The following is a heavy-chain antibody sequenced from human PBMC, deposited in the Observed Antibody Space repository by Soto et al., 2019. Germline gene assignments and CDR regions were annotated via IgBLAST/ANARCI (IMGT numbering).Heavy chain of an antibody. CDR1: GFSFNTYV. Sequence: GGSLRLSCTDSGFSFNTYVMDWVRQAPGKGLEWVARILYDGSKEYYADPVKGRFTISRDNSKNTLYLQMDSLRVEDTAVYYCAKGLAIMADHWGQGTPVTVSS. CDR2: ILYDGSKE. CDR3: AKGLAIMADH. J-gene: IGHJ4*02. V-gene: IGHV3-30*18. D-gene: IGHD2-21*01.